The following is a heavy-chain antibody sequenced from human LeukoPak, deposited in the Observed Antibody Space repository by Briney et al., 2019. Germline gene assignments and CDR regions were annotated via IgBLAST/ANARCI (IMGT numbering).Heavy chain of an antibody. Sequence: PSETLSLTCVVSGDSFSSHYWTWIRQSPGKGLEWIGYISYIGSTNYNPSLKSRVTISIDTSKNQFSLKLRSVTAADTAVYYCARNLVTVTKVFDIWGQGTMVSVSS. D-gene: IGHD4-17*01. CDR3: ARNLVTVTKVFDI. CDR1: GDSFSSHY. CDR2: ISYIGST. V-gene: IGHV4-59*11. J-gene: IGHJ3*02.